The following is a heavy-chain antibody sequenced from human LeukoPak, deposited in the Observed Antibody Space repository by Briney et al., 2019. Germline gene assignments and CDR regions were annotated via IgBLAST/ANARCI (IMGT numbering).Heavy chain of an antibody. V-gene: IGHV4-39*01. CDR3: ARTGYCSSASCSVVKQWLVRVYFDY. CDR1: GGSIISSDYH. D-gene: IGHD2-2*01. J-gene: IGHJ4*02. CDR2: ISYSGNT. Sequence: SETLSLTCTVSGGSIISSDYHWGWVRQPPGKGLEWIGTISYSGNTDYNPSLRSRVAVSVDTSNNQFSLRLSSVTAADTAVYYCARTGYCSSASCSVVKQWLVRVYFDYWGQGTLVTVSS.